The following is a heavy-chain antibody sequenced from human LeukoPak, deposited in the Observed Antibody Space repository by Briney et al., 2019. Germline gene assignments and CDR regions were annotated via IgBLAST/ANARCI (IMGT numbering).Heavy chain of an antibody. CDR2: IIPILGIA. J-gene: IGHJ6*02. V-gene: IGHV1-69*04. CDR1: GGTFSSYA. Sequence: ASVNVSCKASGGTFSSYAISWVRQAPGQGLEWMGRIIPILGIANYAQKFQGRVTITADKSTSTVYMELSSLRSEDTAVYYCARVLGYCSSTSCYRTTYYYGMDVWGQGTTVTVSS. CDR3: ARVLGYCSSTSCYRTTYYYGMDV. D-gene: IGHD2-2*01.